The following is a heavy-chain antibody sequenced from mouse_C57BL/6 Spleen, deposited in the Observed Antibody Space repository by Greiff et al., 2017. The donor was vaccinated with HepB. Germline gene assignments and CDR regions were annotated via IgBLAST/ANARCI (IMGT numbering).Heavy chain of an antibody. J-gene: IGHJ3*01. V-gene: IGHV5-4*03. Sequence: EVNLVESGGGLVKPGGSLKLSCAASGFTFSSYAMSWVRQTPEKRLEWVATISDGGSYTYYPDNVKGRFTISRDNAKNNLYLQMSHLKSEDTAMYYCAIPHYYGTPWFAYWGQGTLVTVSA. CDR1: GFTFSSYA. D-gene: IGHD1-1*01. CDR3: AIPHYYGTPWFAY. CDR2: ISDGGSYT.